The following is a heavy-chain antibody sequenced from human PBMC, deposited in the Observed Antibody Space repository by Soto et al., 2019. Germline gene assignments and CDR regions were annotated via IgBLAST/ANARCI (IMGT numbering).Heavy chain of an antibody. D-gene: IGHD2-15*01. Sequence: QVQLVESGGGSVRPGGSLRLSCAASGFTFSDYYMSWVRQAPGKGLEWLSYISSSGNIDYADSVKGRFTISRDNAKKSLYLQMNSLIAEDTAVYHCARGDVVGAVIWGQGTLVTVSS. J-gene: IGHJ4*02. CDR1: GFTFSDYY. CDR2: ISSSGNI. CDR3: ARGDVVGAVI. V-gene: IGHV3-11*01.